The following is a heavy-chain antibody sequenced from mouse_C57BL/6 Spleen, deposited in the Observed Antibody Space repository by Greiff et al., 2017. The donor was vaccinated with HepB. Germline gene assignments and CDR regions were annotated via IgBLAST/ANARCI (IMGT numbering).Heavy chain of an antibody. J-gene: IGHJ4*01. D-gene: IGHD2-3*01. Sequence: VQLVESGPELVKPGASVKISCKASGYAFSSSWMNWVKQRPGKGLEWIGRIYPGDGDTNYNGKFKGKATLTADKSSSTAYMQLSSLTSEDSAVYFCARKEDDGYYEMDYWGQGTSVTVSS. CDR2: IYPGDGDT. CDR1: GYAFSSSW. CDR3: ARKEDDGYYEMDY. V-gene: IGHV1-82*01.